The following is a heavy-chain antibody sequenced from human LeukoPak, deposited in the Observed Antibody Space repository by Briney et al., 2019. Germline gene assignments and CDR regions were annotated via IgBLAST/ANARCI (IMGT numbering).Heavy chain of an antibody. Sequence: SETLSLTCTVSGGSISSYYWSWIRQPPGKGLEWIGSISYSGSTNYNPSLKSRVTISIDTSKNQFSLKLSSVTAADTAVYYCASRDGTVVRGVISYYFDYWGQGTLVTVSS. CDR3: ASRDGTVVRGVISYYFDY. J-gene: IGHJ4*02. CDR1: GGSISSYY. CDR2: ISYSGST. V-gene: IGHV4-59*12. D-gene: IGHD3-10*01.